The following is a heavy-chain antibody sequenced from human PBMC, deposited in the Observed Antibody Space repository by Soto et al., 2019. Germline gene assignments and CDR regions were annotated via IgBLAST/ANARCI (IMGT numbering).Heavy chain of an antibody. J-gene: IGHJ5*02. D-gene: IGHD1-26*01. CDR1: GYTFTSYG. V-gene: IGHV1-18*01. Sequence: ASVKVSCKASGYTFTSYGISWVRQAPGQRLEWMGWINACNGNTKYAQKFQGRVTITRDTSASTAYMELSSLRSEDTSVYYCARDYYEVNWFDPWGQGTLVTVSS. CDR3: ARDYYEVNWFDP. CDR2: INACNGNT.